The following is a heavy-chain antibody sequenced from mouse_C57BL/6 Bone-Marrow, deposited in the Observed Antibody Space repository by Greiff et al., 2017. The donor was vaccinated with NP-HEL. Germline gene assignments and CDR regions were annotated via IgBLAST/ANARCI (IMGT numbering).Heavy chain of an antibody. CDR3: ALLYYYGSSYVGWYFDV. D-gene: IGHD1-1*01. V-gene: IGHV8-12*01. CDR2: IYWDDDK. Sequence: QVTLKVSGPGILQSSQTLSLTCSFSGFSLSTSGMGVSWIRQPSGKGLEWLAHIYWDDDKRYNPSLKSRLTISKDTSRNQVFLKITSVDTADTATYYCALLYYYGSSYVGWYFDVWGTGTTVTVSS. CDR1: GFSLSTSGMG. J-gene: IGHJ1*03.